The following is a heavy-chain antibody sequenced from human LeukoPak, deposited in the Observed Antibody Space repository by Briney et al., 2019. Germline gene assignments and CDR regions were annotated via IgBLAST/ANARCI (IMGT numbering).Heavy chain of an antibody. CDR2: ISGSGSST. V-gene: IGHV3-23*01. J-gene: IGHJ4*02. CDR1: GFTFSGYA. Sequence: PGGSLRLSCAASGFTFSGYAMSWVRQAPGEGLEWLSTISGSGSSTCYADSVKGRFTISRDNSKNTLYLRMNSLRAEDTAIYYCAKRGPHCSGGSCHLEYWGQGTLVTVSS. CDR3: AKRGPHCSGGSCHLEY. D-gene: IGHD2-15*01.